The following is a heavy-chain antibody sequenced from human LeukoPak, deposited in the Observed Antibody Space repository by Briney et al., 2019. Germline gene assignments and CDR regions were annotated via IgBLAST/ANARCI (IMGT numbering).Heavy chain of an antibody. CDR2: ISGVADRT. CDR3: AKESPYTSPRNYYFDY. V-gene: IGHV3-23*01. CDR1: GFTFSSYA. J-gene: IGHJ4*02. Sequence: GRSLRLSCAASGFTFSSYAMSWVRQAPGKGLEWVSAISGVADRTYYADSVKGRFTISRDNSKNTLSLQMNSLRAEDAAIYYCAKESPYTSPRNYYFDYWGQGTLVTVSS. D-gene: IGHD1-14*01.